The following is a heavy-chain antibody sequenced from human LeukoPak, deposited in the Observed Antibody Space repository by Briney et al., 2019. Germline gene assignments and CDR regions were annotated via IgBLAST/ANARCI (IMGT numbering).Heavy chain of an antibody. V-gene: IGHV4-59*01. J-gene: IGHJ4*02. Sequence: SETLSLTCTVSGGSISSYYWSWIRQPPGKGLEWIGYIYYSGSTNYNPSLKSRVTISVDTSKNQFSLKLSSVTAADTAVYYCAGSGSGWMDYWGQGTLVTVSS. D-gene: IGHD6-19*01. CDR2: IYYSGST. CDR1: GGSISSYY. CDR3: AGSGSGWMDY.